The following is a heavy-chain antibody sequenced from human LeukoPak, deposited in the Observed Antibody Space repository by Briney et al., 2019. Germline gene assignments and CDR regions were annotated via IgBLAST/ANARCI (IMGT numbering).Heavy chain of an antibody. J-gene: IGHJ4*02. V-gene: IGHV1-2*04. CDR3: ARGYCSSTSCYGVTPFDY. CDR1: GYTFTGYY. Sequence: GASVKVSCKASGYTFTGYYMHWVRQAPGQGLEWMGWINPNSGGTNYAQKFQGWITMTRDTSISTAYMELSRLRSDDTAVYYCARGYCSSTSCYGVTPFDYWGQGTLVTVSS. D-gene: IGHD2-2*01. CDR2: INPNSGGT.